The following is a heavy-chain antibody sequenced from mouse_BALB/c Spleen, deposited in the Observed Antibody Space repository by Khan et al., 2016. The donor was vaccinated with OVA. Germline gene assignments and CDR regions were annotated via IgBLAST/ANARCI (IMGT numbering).Heavy chain of an antibody. D-gene: IGHD3-2*02. J-gene: IGHJ2*01. CDR1: GYIFTSYW. CDR2: IYPGTDNS. CDR3: AREEALYHFDH. V-gene: IGHV1-76*01. Sequence: QVHVKQSGAELVRPGASVKLSCKTSGYIFTSYWIHWVKQRSGQGLEWIARIYPGTDNSYYNEKFKDKATLTADKSSSTAYMQLSSLKSDDSDVYCCAREEALYHFDHWGQGTTLTVSS.